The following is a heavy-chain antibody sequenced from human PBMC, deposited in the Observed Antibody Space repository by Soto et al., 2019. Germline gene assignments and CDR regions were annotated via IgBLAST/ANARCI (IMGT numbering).Heavy chain of an antibody. Sequence: GGSLRLSCAASGFTFSSYSMNWVRQAPGKGLEWVSYISSSSSTIYYADSVKGRFTISRDNAKNSLYLQMNSLRAEDAAVYYCSRAPYRGSSSWYYYGMDVWGQGTTVTVSS. V-gene: IGHV3-48*04. CDR2: ISSSSSTI. CDR1: GFTFSSYS. D-gene: IGHD6-13*01. CDR3: SRAPYRGSSSWYYYGMDV. J-gene: IGHJ6*02.